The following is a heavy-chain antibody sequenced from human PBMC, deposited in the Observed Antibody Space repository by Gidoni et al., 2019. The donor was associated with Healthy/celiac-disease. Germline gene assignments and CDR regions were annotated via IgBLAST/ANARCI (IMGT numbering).Heavy chain of an antibody. J-gene: IGHJ4*02. V-gene: IGHV3-23*01. CDR3: AKGALAMITFGGVIVHFDY. CDR2: ISGSGGST. CDR1: GFTFGSYA. Sequence: EVQLLESGGGLVQPGGSLRLSCAASGFTFGSYAMSWVRQAPGKGLEWVSAISGSGGSTYYADSVKGRFTISRDNSKNTLYLQMNSLRAEDTAVYYCAKGALAMITFGGVIVHFDYWGQGTLVTVSS. D-gene: IGHD3-16*02.